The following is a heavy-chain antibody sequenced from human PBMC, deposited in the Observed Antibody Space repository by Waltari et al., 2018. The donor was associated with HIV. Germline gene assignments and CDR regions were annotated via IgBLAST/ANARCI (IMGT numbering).Heavy chain of an antibody. J-gene: IGHJ4*02. D-gene: IGHD6-19*01. CDR2: IKQDGSEK. CDR1: GFTFSSYW. V-gene: IGHV3-7*01. CDR3: ARDLYSSGWGYFDY. Sequence: VQPGGSLRLSCAASGFTFSSYWMSWVRQAPGKGLEWVANIKQDGSEKYYVDSVKGRFTISRDNAKNSLYLQMNSLRAEDTAVYYCARDLYSSGWGYFDYWGQGTLVTVSS.